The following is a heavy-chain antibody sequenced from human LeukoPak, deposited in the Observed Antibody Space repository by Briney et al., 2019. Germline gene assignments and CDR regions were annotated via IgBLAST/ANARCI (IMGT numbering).Heavy chain of an antibody. J-gene: IGHJ4*02. CDR3: ARERDYYDSSGYPTYYFDY. CDR1: GGTFSSYA. Sequence: ASVKVSCKAPGGTFSSYAISWVRQAPGQGLEWMGRIIPILGIANYAQKFQGRVTITADKSTSTAYMELSSLRSEDTAVYYCARERDYYDSSGYPTYYFDYWGQGTLVTVSS. V-gene: IGHV1-69*04. D-gene: IGHD3-22*01. CDR2: IIPILGIA.